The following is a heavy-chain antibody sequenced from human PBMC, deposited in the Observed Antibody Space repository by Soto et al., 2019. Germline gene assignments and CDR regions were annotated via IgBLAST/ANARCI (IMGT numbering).Heavy chain of an antibody. CDR3: AILSPLVGATVSNGMDV. D-gene: IGHD1-26*01. CDR2: INHSGST. V-gene: IGHV4-34*01. Sequence: ETLSLTCAVYGGSFSGYYWSWIRQPPGKGLEWIGEINHSGSTNYNPSLKSRVTISVDTSKNQFSLKLSSVTAADTAVYYCAILSPLVGATVSNGMDVWGQGTTVTVS. CDR1: GGSFSGYY. J-gene: IGHJ6*02.